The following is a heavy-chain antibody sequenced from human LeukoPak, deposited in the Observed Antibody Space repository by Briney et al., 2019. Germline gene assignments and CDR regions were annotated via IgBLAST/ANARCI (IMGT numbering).Heavy chain of an antibody. Sequence: GGSLRLSCAASGFTFSSYVMHWGRQAPAKGLEWVAIISYDGSNKYYADSVKGRFTIYRDNSKNTLYLQMNSLRAEDTAVYYCAKSTTVTQRGYFDYWGQGTLVTVSS. V-gene: IGHV3-30*18. D-gene: IGHD4-17*01. CDR2: ISYDGSNK. CDR3: AKSTTVTQRGYFDY. CDR1: GFTFSSYV. J-gene: IGHJ4*02.